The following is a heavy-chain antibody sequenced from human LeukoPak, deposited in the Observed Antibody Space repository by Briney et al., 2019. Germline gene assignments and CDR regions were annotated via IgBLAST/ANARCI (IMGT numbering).Heavy chain of an antibody. Sequence: PGRSLRLSCASSGFTFSAFAMHWARQAPGKGLEWVAAISYDASNKYYAVSVRGRFTISRDNSRNTLFLQMNSLRADDTAVYYCARGTTDIVAEISDAFDIWGPGTLVTVSS. CDR2: ISYDASNK. D-gene: IGHD5-12*01. CDR3: ARGTTDIVAEISDAFDI. J-gene: IGHJ3*02. CDR1: GFTFSAFA. V-gene: IGHV3-30-3*01.